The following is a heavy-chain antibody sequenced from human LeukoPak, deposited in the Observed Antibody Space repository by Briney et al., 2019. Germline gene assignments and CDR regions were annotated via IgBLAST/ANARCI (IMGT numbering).Heavy chain of an antibody. J-gene: IGHJ4*02. D-gene: IGHD3-16*01. V-gene: IGHV3-7*01. Sequence: GGSLRLSCAASGFTSSSYWMGWVRQAPGKGLEWVANINQDGSDKYCVDSVKGRFTISRDNAKNSLYLQMDSLRAEDMALYYCARERGSKHYDFWGQGTLVTVSS. CDR3: ARERGSKHYDF. CDR2: INQDGSDK. CDR1: GFTSSSYW.